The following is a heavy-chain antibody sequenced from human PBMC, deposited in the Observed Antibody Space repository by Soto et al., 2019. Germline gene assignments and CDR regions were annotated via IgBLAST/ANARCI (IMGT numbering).Heavy chain of an antibody. D-gene: IGHD2-15*01. J-gene: IGHJ4*01. CDR2: MSGGGAR. Sequence: EVQLLESGGAFVQPGGSLRLSCTVSGLSFTNAAMSWVRQVPGKGLEYVSGMSGGGARYYGDSVEGRFTISRDNSKNTLYLQMSSLRGEDTAIYYCMNDGGYCSGSNCGRYWGQGTLVTVSS. CDR1: GLSFTNAA. V-gene: IGHV3-23*01. CDR3: MNDGGYCSGSNCGRY.